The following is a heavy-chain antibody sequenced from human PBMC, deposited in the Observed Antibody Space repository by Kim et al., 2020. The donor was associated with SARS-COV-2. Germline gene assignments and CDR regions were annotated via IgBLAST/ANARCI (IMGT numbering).Heavy chain of an antibody. CDR2: ISGRGGST. V-gene: IGHV3-23*01. CDR1: GFTFSNYA. Sequence: GGSLRLSCAASGFTFSNYAMSWVRQAPGKGLEWVSAISGRGGSTYYADSVKGRFXISXXNSKNTVXXQMNXXRAEDTAVDYCAXXPYXXXWSGYYFDYWGXXXXVTVS. CDR3: AXXPYXXXWSGYYFDY. J-gene: IGHJ5*01. D-gene: IGHD3-3*01.